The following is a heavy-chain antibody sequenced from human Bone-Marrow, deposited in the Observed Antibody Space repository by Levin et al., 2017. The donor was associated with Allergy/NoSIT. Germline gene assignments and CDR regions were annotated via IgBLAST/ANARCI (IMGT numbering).Heavy chain of an antibody. J-gene: IGHJ6*02. CDR2: ISGSGGST. Sequence: LSLPCAASGFTFRSYAMSWVRQAPGKGLEWVSAISGSGGSTYYADSVKGRFTISRDNSKNTLYLQMNSLRAEDTAVYYCAKDPAANYGMDVWGQGTTVTVSS. D-gene: IGHD2-2*01. CDR1: GFTFRSYA. V-gene: IGHV3-23*01. CDR3: AKDPAANYGMDV.